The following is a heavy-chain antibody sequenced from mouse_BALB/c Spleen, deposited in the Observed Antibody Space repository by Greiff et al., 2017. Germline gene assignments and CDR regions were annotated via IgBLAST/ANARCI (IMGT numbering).Heavy chain of an antibody. CDR1: GFAFSSYD. CDR2: ISSGGGST. D-gene: IGHD4-1*02. CDR3: ARASTGSYFDY. V-gene: IGHV5-12-1*01. Sequence: DVKLVESGGGLVKPGGSLKLSCAASGFAFSSYDMSWVRQTPEKRLEWVAYISSGGGSTYYPDTVKGRFTISRDNPKNTLFLQMTSLRSEDTAMYYCARASTGSYFDYWGQGTTLTVSS. J-gene: IGHJ2*01.